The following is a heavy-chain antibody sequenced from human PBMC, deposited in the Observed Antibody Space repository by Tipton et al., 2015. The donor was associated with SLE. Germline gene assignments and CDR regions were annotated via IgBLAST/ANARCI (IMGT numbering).Heavy chain of an antibody. D-gene: IGHD3-10*01. Sequence: GLVKPSETLSLTCAVYGGSFGGYYWTWIRQPPGKGLEWIGYIYYSGSTNYNPSLKSRVTISVDTSKNQFSLKLSSVTAADTAVYYCGGAYGPRDYWGQGTLVTVSS. CDR1: GGSFGGYY. J-gene: IGHJ4*02. CDR2: IYYSGST. CDR3: GGAYGPRDY. V-gene: IGHV4-59*12.